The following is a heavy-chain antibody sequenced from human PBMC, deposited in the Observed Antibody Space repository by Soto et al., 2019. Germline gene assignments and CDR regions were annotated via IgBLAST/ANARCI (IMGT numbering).Heavy chain of an antibody. CDR3: ARGPEYYDFWSGYYREYYFDY. Sequence: ASVKVSCKASGYTFTGYYMHWVRQAPGQGLEWMGWINPNSGGTNYAQKFQGWVTMTRDTSISTAYMELSRLRSDDTAVYYCARGPEYYDFWSGYYREYYFDYWGQGTLVTVSS. J-gene: IGHJ4*02. CDR2: INPNSGGT. V-gene: IGHV1-2*04. D-gene: IGHD3-3*01. CDR1: GYTFTGYY.